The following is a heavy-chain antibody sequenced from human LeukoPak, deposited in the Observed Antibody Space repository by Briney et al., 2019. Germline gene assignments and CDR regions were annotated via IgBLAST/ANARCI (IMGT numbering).Heavy chain of an antibody. CDR1: GYTFTVHF. CDR3: ARGGVPGQQLDY. Sequence: EASVKVFCKTSGYTFTVHFMYWVRQAPGQGLEWMGWINPNTGGTNYAQKFQGRVTMTRDTSSSTAYMELTRLTSDDTAVYYCARGGVPGQQLDYWGPGTLVTVSS. D-gene: IGHD6-13*01. CDR2: INPNTGGT. V-gene: IGHV1-2*02. J-gene: IGHJ4*02.